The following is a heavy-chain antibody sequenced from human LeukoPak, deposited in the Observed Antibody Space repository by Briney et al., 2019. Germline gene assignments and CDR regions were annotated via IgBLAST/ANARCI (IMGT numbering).Heavy chain of an antibody. V-gene: IGHV4-39*01. CDR3: AREDGA. CDR2: ISYSWST. Sequence: SETLSLTWTVSGVSLSSSSYYWGWIRQPPGKGLEWIGSISYSWSTYYNPSLKSPLTISVDPSKNQFSLTLSSVTAADTAVYYCAREDGAWGQGTTVTVSS. CDR1: GVSLSSSSYY. J-gene: IGHJ6*02.